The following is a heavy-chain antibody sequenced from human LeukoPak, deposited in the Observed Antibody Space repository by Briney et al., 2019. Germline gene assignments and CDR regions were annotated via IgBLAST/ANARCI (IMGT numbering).Heavy chain of an antibody. CDR1: GGSFSGYY. J-gene: IGHJ3*02. V-gene: IGHV4-34*01. Sequence: SETLSLTCAVYGGSFSGYYWSWIRQPPGKGLEWIGEINHSGSTNYNPSLKSRVTISVDTSKNQFSLKLSSVTAADTAVYYCARRIGYCSSTSCFLAFDIWAKGQWSPSLQ. CDR3: ARRIGYCSSTSCFLAFDI. D-gene: IGHD2-2*01. CDR2: INHSGST.